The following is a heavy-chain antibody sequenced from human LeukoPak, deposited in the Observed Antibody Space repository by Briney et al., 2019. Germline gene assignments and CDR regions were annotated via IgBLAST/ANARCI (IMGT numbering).Heavy chain of an antibody. V-gene: IGHV4-30-2*01. CDR3: VGGPFREAPYFVN. CDR1: GGSISSGGYS. CDR2: IYHSGIT. J-gene: IGHJ4*02. D-gene: IGHD3-10*01. Sequence: PSETLSLTCDVSGGSISSGGYSWSWIRQPPGKGLEWIGYIYHSGITNYNPSLNSRVTISVDRPENQVSLNLRSVTAADTAVYYCVGGPFREAPYFVNWGQGILVTVSS.